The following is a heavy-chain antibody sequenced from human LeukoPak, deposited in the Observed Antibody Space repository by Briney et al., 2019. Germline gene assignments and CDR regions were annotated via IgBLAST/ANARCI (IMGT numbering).Heavy chain of an antibody. CDR3: ARDPRYSSSSTNYMDV. CDR1: GFTFSSYS. Sequence: GGSLRLSCAASGFTFSSYSMNWVRQAPGKGLEWVSSISSSSSYIYYADSVKGRFTISRDNAKNSLYLQMNSLRAEDTAVYYCARDPRYSSSSTNYMDVWGKGTTVTVSS. CDR2: ISSSSSYI. J-gene: IGHJ6*03. D-gene: IGHD6-6*01. V-gene: IGHV3-21*01.